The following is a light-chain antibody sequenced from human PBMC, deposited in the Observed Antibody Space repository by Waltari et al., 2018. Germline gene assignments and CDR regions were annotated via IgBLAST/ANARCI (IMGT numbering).Light chain of an antibody. J-gene: IGLJ1*01. CDR3: CSYAGSYTYV. V-gene: IGLV2-11*01. CDR1: TSDVGGYHY. CDR2: DVS. Sequence: QSALTQPRSVSGSPGQSVTISCTGTTSDVGGYHYVSWFQQHPGQAPQLLIYDVSERPAGVPARFAGSKSDNTASLTISGLQAEDEADYYCCSYAGSYTYVSGSGTKVTVL.